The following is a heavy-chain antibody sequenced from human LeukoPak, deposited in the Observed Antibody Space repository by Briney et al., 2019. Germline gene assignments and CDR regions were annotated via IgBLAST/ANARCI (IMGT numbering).Heavy chain of an antibody. Sequence: GASVKVSCKASGGTFNSYAISWVRQAPGQGLEWMGGIMPLFGTANYAQEFQGRVTFTTDESASTAYMEVSSLRSEDTAVYYCASGSLGDGYDVGDYYQYMDVWGKGITVTVSS. J-gene: IGHJ6*03. CDR2: IMPLFGTA. D-gene: IGHD5-12*01. V-gene: IGHV1-69*05. CDR3: ASGSLGDGYDVGDYYQYMDV. CDR1: GGTFNSYA.